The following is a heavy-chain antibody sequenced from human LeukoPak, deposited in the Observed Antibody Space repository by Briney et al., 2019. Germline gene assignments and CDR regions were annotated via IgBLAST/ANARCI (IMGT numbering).Heavy chain of an antibody. J-gene: IGHJ4*02. CDR3: ARATYYYDSSGYSDY. CDR1: GYTFTSYA. V-gene: IGHV7-4-1*02. D-gene: IGHD3-22*01. CDR2: ININTGNP. Sequence: ASVTVSCTASGYTFTSYAMSWVRQAPGQGLEWMGWININTGNPTYAQGFTGRFVFSLDTSVSTAYLQISSLKAEDTAVYYCARATYYYDSSGYSDYWGQGTLVTVSS.